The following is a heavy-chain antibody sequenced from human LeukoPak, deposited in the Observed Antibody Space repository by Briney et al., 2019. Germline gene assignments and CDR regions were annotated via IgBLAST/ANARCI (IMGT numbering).Heavy chain of an antibody. V-gene: IGHV3-23*01. J-gene: IGHJ3*02. CDR2: ISGSGGST. D-gene: IGHD5-24*01. Sequence: GGSLRLSCAASGFTVSSNYMSWVRQAPGKGLERVSAISGSGGSTYYADSVKGRFTISRDNSKNTLYLQMNSLRAEDTAVYYCAKEWANWSGRWLHNDAFDIWGQGTMVTVSS. CDR1: GFTVSSNY. CDR3: AKEWANWSGRWLHNDAFDI.